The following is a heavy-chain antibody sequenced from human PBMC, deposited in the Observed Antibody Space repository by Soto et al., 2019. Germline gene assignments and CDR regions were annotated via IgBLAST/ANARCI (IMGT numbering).Heavy chain of an antibody. CDR1: GFTFIRYD. Sequence: GGSLRLSCAASGFTFIRYDMSWVRQAPGKGLEWVSGISGSGGSTYYADSVKGRFTISRDNSKNTLYLQMNSLRAEDTAAYYCAKGSGRMDVWGQGTTFTVSS. V-gene: IGHV3-23*01. J-gene: IGHJ6*02. CDR3: AKGSGRMDV. D-gene: IGHD3-10*01. CDR2: ISGSGGST.